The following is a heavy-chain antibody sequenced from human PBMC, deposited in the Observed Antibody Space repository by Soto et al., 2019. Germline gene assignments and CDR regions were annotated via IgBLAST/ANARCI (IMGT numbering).Heavy chain of an antibody. CDR1: GLAFGNYA. CDR3: AKDRAFNYFYGMDV. D-gene: IGHD3-10*01. Sequence: GGSLRFSCRASGLAFGNYAMNWVRQVPGRGLEWVAGVSTNGRSTYYADSVRGRFTISRDNSKITVYLQMNSLRAEDTAVYYCAKDRAFNYFYGMDVWGQGTTVTVSS. CDR2: VSTNGRST. V-gene: IGHV3-23*01. J-gene: IGHJ6*02.